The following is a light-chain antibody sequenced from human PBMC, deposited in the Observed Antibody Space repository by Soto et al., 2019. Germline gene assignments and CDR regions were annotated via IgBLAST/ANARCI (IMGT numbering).Light chain of an antibody. Sequence: DIQMTQSPSSLSASVGDRVTITCRAKESVSSYVNWYQQKPGKAPKLLIYAASSLKSRVPARFSGSGSVTDFPLTIRGLQPEDFANYYCQQSYSKWTFGQGTKVEIK. CDR1: ESVSSY. J-gene: IGKJ1*01. V-gene: IGKV1-39*01. CDR3: QQSYSKWT. CDR2: AAS.